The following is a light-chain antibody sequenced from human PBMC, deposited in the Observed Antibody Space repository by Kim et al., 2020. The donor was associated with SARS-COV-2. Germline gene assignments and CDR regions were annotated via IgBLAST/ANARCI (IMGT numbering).Light chain of an antibody. CDR1: SGPVTSHYY. J-gene: IGLJ3*02. Sequence: GKTVTLTCASSSGPVTSHYYPNWFQQRPGQPPKALIYSTTNKHSWAPARFSGSLLGDKAALTVSDVQPEDEADYYCLLYFGDAHWVFGGGTQLTVL. CDR3: LLYFGDAHWV. V-gene: IGLV7-43*01. CDR2: STT.